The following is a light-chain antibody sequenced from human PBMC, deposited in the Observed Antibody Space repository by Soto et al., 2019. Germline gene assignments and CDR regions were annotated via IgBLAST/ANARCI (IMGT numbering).Light chain of an antibody. CDR2: DAS. CDR1: QSVSSY. J-gene: IGKJ2*01. Sequence: EIVLTQSPATLSLSPGERATLSCRASQSVSSYLAWYQQKPGQAPRPLIYDASNRATGIPARFSGSGSGTDFTLTISSLEPEDFAVYYCQQYSSLPHTFGQGTK. V-gene: IGKV3-11*01. CDR3: QQYSSLPHT.